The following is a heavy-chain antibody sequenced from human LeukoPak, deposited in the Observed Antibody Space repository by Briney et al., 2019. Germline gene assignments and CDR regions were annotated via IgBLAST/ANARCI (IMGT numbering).Heavy chain of an antibody. J-gene: IGHJ5*02. CDR2: IYYTGST. V-gene: IGHV4-39*07. CDR3: ASVRGYSSGWYASGFDP. D-gene: IGHD6-19*01. Sequence: GSLRLSCAASGFTFNRDWTAWVRQAPGKGPEWIGSIYYTGSTNYNPSLKSRVTISLDTSKNQFSLKLTSVTAADTAVYYCASVRGYSSGWYASGFDPWGQGTLVTVSS. CDR1: GFTFNRDWT.